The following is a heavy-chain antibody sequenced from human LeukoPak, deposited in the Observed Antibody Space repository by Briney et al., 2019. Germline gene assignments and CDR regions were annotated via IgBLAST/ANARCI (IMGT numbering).Heavy chain of an antibody. Sequence: PGGSLRLSCAASGFTFSDYYMSWIRQAPGKGLEWVSYISSSGSTIYHADSVKGRFTISRDNAKNSLYLQMNSLRAEDTAVYYCASEGSYNWNTVDYWGQGTLVTVSS. J-gene: IGHJ4*02. CDR3: ASEGSYNWNTVDY. CDR1: GFTFSDYY. D-gene: IGHD1/OR15-1a*01. V-gene: IGHV3-11*01. CDR2: ISSSGSTI.